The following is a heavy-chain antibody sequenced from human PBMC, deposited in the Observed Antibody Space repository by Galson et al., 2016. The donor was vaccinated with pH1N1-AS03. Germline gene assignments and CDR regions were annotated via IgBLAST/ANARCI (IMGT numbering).Heavy chain of an antibody. D-gene: IGHD2-15*01. CDR2: INQSGGT. J-gene: IGHJ3*01. CDR3: AREWSAFDF. Sequence: SETLSLTCTVSGGSVSSGGYYWSWLRQPPGKGLEWIGEINQSGGTNYNPSLKSRVAISEDTSKKQFSVKLSSVTAADTAVYYCAREWSAFDFWGQGTMVTVSS. V-gene: IGHV4-61*08. CDR1: GGSVSSGGYY.